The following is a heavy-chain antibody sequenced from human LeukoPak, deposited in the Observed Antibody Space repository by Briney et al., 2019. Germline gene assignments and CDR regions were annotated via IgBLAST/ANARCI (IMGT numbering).Heavy chain of an antibody. CDR3: ARDAGSGDDAFDI. CDR1: GFTFSRYS. V-gene: IGHV3-21*01. Sequence: PGGSLRLSCAASGFTFSRYSMNWVRQAPGKGLEWLSSISSSSSYIYYADSVEGRFTISRDNAKNSLYLQMNSLRAEDTAVYYCARDAGSGDDAFDIWGQGTMVTVSS. J-gene: IGHJ3*02. D-gene: IGHD2-15*01. CDR2: ISSSSSYI.